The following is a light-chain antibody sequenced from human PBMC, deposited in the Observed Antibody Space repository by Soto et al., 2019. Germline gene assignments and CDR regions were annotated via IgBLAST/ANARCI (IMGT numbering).Light chain of an antibody. CDR2: DAS. CDR1: QSISSW. V-gene: IGKV1-5*01. CDR3: QQYNSFRT. J-gene: IGKJ1*01. Sequence: DIQMTQSPSTLSASVGDRVTITCRASQSISSWLAWYQQKLGKAPKLLIYDASSLESGVPSRFSGSGSGTEFTLTISSLQPDDFATYYCQQYNSFRTFGQGTKVEIK.